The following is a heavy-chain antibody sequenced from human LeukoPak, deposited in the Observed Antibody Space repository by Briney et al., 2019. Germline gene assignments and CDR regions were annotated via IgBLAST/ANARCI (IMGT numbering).Heavy chain of an antibody. CDR1: GGSISSGGYS. CDR3: ATSYGSNFY. CDR2: IYHSGST. V-gene: IGHV4-30-2*01. Sequence: PSETLSLTCAVSGGSISSGGYSWSWIRQPPGKGLEWIGYIYHSGSTYYNPSLKSRVTISVDTSKSQFSLRLSSVTAADTAVYYCATSYGSNFYWGRGTLVTVSS. D-gene: IGHD6-19*01. J-gene: IGHJ4*02.